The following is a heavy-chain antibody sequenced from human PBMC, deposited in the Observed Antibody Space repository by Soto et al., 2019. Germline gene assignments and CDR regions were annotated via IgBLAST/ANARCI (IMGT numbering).Heavy chain of an antibody. CDR3: ATANNTSTFDF. J-gene: IGHJ4*02. Sequence: SVKVSCKAPGFTFADSAVQWVRQARGQRLEWIGRIVVDSGNTKYAQRFTERVTISWDMSTITAFMELRSLRSEDTAVYYCATANNTSTFDFWGLGTLVTVSS. CDR2: IVVDSGNT. CDR1: GFTFADSA. D-gene: IGHD1-26*01. V-gene: IGHV1-58*01.